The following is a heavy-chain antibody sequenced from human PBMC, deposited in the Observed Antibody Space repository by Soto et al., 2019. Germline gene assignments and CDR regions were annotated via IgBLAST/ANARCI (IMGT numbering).Heavy chain of an antibody. CDR3: ARGGGSREDDASDI. D-gene: IGHD2-15*01. J-gene: IGHJ3*02. Sequence: EVQLVESGGGLVQPGGSLRLSCAASGFTFRSYWMHWVRQAPGKGLVWVSRISSDGYSTSYADSVKGRFTISRDNAKNTLYLQMNSLRAEDTAVYYCARGGGSREDDASDIWGRGTMVTVSS. CDR2: ISSDGYST. V-gene: IGHV3-74*01. CDR1: GFTFRSYW.